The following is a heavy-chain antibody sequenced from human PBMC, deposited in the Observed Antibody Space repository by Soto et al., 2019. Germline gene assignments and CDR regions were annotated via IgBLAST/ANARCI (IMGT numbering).Heavy chain of an antibody. CDR3: ARHDYQYYYGSGSYLNWFDP. Sequence: QLQLQESGPGLVKPSETLSLTCTVSGGSISSSSYYWGWIRQPPGKGLEWIGSIYYSGSTYYNPSLKSRVTISVDTSKNQFSLKLSSVTAADTAVYYCARHDYQYYYGSGSYLNWFDPWGQGTLVTVSS. CDR1: GGSISSSSYY. V-gene: IGHV4-39*01. D-gene: IGHD3-10*01. CDR2: IYYSGST. J-gene: IGHJ5*02.